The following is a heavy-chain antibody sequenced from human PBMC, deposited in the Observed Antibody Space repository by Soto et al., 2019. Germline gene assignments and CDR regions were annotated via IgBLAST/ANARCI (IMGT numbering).Heavy chain of an antibody. CDR3: AREGRVADDAFDI. D-gene: IGHD3-10*01. Sequence: GGSLRLSCAASGFTFSSYSMNWVRQAPGKGLEWVSSISSSSSYIYYADSVKGRFTISRDNAKNSLYLQMNSLRAEDTAVYYCAREGRVADDAFDIWGQGTMVTVSS. J-gene: IGHJ3*02. CDR2: ISSSSSYI. V-gene: IGHV3-21*01. CDR1: GFTFSSYS.